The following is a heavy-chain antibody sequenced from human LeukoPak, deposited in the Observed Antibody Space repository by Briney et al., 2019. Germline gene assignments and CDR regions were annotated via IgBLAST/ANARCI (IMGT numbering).Heavy chain of an antibody. J-gene: IGHJ4*02. Sequence: SETLSLTCTVSGGSISSGGYCWSWIRQHPGKGLEWIGYIYYSGSTYYNPSLKSRVTISVDTSKNQFSLKLSSVTAADTAVYYCARRFGELPFDYWGQGTLVTVSS. CDR2: IYYSGST. CDR3: ARRFGELPFDY. V-gene: IGHV4-31*03. CDR1: GGSISSGGYC. D-gene: IGHD3-10*01.